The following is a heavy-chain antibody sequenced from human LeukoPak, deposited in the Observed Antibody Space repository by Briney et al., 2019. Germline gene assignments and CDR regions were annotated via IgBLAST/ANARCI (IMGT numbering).Heavy chain of an antibody. J-gene: IGHJ4*02. CDR2: IYYSGST. Sequence: SQTLSLTCTVSGVSISSGGYYWSWIRQHPGKGLEWIGNIYYSGSTYYNPSLKSRVIISVDTSKNQFSLKVSSVTAADTAVYCCARDATLDYWGQGTLVTVSS. CDR1: GVSISSGGYY. V-gene: IGHV4-31*03. CDR3: ARDATLDY.